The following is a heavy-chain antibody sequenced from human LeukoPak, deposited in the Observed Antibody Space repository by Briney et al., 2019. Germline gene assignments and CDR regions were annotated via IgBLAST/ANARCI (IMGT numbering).Heavy chain of an antibody. J-gene: IGHJ4*02. CDR3: VRDSGGTHNGFDY. V-gene: IGHV3-48*02. CDR1: GFTFKTHA. D-gene: IGHD4-23*01. Sequence: GGSLRLSCAASGFTFKTHAMNWVRQAPGKGLEWISYIPAGSGTIYYADSVKGRFTISRDDAKNSLYLQMNSLRDEDTAVYYCVRDSGGTHNGFDYWGQGTLVTVSS. CDR2: IPAGSGTI.